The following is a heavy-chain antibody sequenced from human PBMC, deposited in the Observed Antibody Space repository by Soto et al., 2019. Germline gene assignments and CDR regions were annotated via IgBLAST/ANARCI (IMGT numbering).Heavy chain of an antibody. V-gene: IGHV4-30-4*01. CDR3: ARRSLDDFAYYFDY. J-gene: IGHJ4*02. CDR1: GGSISSGDYY. Sequence: QVQLQESGPGLVKPSQTLSLTCTVSGGSISSGDYYWSWIRQPPGKGLEWIGYIYYSGSTYYNPSLNRRVTISVDPSKNQFSLKLSSVTAADTAVYYCARRSLDDFAYYFDYWGQGTLVTVSS. CDR2: IYYSGST. D-gene: IGHD3-3*01.